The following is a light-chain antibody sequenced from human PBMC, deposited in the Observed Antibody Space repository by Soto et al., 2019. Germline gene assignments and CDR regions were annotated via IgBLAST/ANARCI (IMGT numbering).Light chain of an antibody. CDR3: SSYTSSSTYV. V-gene: IGLV2-14*03. Sequence: QSALTQPASVSGSPGQSITISCTGTSSDVGGFNYVSLYQQHPGKAPKLMIYDVTNRPSGVSYRFSGSKSGNTASLTISGLQAEDEADYYCSSYTSSSTYVFGTGIKVTVL. CDR1: SSDVGGFNY. CDR2: DVT. J-gene: IGLJ1*01.